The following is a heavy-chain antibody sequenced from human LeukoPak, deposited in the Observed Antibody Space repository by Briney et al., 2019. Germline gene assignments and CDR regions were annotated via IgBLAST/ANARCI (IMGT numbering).Heavy chain of an antibody. V-gene: IGHV1-69*13. CDR1: GGTFSSYA. J-gene: IGHJ6*02. CDR2: IIPIFGTA. D-gene: IGHD3-3*01. CDR3: ASDHYDFARMDV. Sequence: ASVKVSCKASGGTFSSYAISWVRQAPGQGLEWMGGIIPIFGTANYAQKFQGRVTITADESTSTAYMELSSLRSEDTAVYYCASDHYDFARMDVWGQGTTVTVSS.